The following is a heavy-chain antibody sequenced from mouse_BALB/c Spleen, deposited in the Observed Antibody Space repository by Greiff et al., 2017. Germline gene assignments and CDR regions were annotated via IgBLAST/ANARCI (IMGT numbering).Heavy chain of an antibody. V-gene: IGHV5-17*02. CDR1: GFTFSSFG. CDR3: ARRGDSSGSYAMDY. Sequence: EVQGVESGGGLVQPGGSRKLSCAASGFTFSSFGMHWVRQAPEKGLEWVAYIRSGSSTIYYADTVKCRFTISRDNPKNTLFLQMTSLRSEDTAMYYCARRGDSSGSYAMDYWGQGTSVTVSS. D-gene: IGHD3-2*01. J-gene: IGHJ4*01. CDR2: IRSGSSTI.